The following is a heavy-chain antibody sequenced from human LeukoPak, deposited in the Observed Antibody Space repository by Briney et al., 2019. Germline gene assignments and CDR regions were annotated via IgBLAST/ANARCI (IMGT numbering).Heavy chain of an antibody. CDR2: ISAYNGNT. CDR1: GYTFTSYG. CDR3: ARSLIVVVPAARIGWFDP. J-gene: IGHJ5*02. Sequence: GASVKVSCKVSGYTFTSYGISWVRQAPGQGLEWMGWISAYNGNTNYAQKLQGRVTMTTDTSTSTAYMELRSLRSDDTAVYYCARSLIVVVPAARIGWFDPWGQGTLVTVSS. D-gene: IGHD2-2*01. V-gene: IGHV1-18*01.